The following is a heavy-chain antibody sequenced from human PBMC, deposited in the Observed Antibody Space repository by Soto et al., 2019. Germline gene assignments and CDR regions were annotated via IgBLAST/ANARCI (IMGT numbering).Heavy chain of an antibody. D-gene: IGHD2-8*02. CDR2: ILVDGRT. CDR3: AKATATGGGAFDI. CDR1: GFICSSYD. V-gene: IGHV3-23*01. Sequence: GGSLRLSCAASGFICSSYDMSWVRQAPGKGLEWVSTILVDGRTFYVDSVKGRFTISRDSSKNTVYLQMNSLTAGDTALYYCAKATATGGGAFDICGQGTMVTV. J-gene: IGHJ3*02.